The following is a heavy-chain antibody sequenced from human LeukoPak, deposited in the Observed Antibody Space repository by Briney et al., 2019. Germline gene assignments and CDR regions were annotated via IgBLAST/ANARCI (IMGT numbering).Heavy chain of an antibody. CDR1: GFTFSSYG. CDR2: IKSKTDGGTT. V-gene: IGHV3-15*01. D-gene: IGHD3-10*01. Sequence: MAGGSLRLSCAASGFTFSSYGMHWVRQAPGKGLEWVGRIKSKTDGGTTDYAAPVKGRFTISRDDSKNTHYLQMNSLETEDTAIYYCTTYGSGSYYGSWGQGTLVTVSS. CDR3: TTYGSGSYYGS. J-gene: IGHJ5*02.